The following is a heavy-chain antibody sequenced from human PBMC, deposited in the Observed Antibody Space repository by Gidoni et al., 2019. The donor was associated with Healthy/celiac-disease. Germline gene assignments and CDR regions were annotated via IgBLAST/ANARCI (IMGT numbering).Heavy chain of an antibody. CDR2: IRGSGGST. J-gene: IGHJ6*02. CDR3: AKGGVTTIYYGMDV. V-gene: IGHV3-23*01. D-gene: IGHD4-4*01. Sequence: EVQLLESGGGLVQPGGSLRLSCAASGFTFSSDAMSWVRQAPGKGLEWVSAIRGSGGSTYYADSVKGRFTISRDNSKNTLYLQMNSLRAEDTAVYYCAKGGVTTIYYGMDVWGQGTTVTVSS. CDR1: GFTFSSDA.